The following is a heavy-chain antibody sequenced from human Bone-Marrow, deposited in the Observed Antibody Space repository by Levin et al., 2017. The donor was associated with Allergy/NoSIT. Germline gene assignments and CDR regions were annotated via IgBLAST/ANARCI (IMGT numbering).Heavy chain of an antibody. CDR3: ATNGFNYLPN. J-gene: IGHJ4*02. D-gene: IGHD5-24*01. Sequence: GGSLRLSCVASGYTFSDHGIHWVRQAPGKGLEWVALVWSHGTSKYYADSVRGRFTISKDSTKNTVYLQMDSLRAEDTAVYFCATNGFNYLPNWGQGTLVTVSA. CDR2: VWSHGTSK. V-gene: IGHV3-33*08. CDR1: GYTFSDHG.